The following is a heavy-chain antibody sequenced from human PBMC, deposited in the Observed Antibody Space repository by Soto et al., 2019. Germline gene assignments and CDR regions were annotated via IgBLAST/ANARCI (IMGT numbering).Heavy chain of an antibody. J-gene: IGHJ4*02. CDR2: IRSKANSYAT. D-gene: IGHD3-16*01. CDR1: GFTFSGSA. Sequence: GGSLRLSCAASGFTFSGSAMHWVRQASGKGLEWVSRIRSKANSYATAYAASVKGRFTISRDDSKNTAYLQMNSLKTEDTAVYYCPSPGLWGSGDQSDYWGQGTLVTVSP. CDR3: PSPGLWGSGDQSDY. V-gene: IGHV3-73*01.